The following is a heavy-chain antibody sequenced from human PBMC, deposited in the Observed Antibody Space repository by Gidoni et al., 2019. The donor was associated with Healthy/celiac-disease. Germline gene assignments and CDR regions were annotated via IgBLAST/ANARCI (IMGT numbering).Heavy chain of an antibody. CDR2: INPSGGST. D-gene: IGHD3-16*01. CDR1: GYPFTSYY. Sequence: QVQLVQSGAEVKKPGASVKVSCKASGYPFTSYYMHWVRQAPGQGLEWMGIINPSGGSTSYAQKFQGRVTMTRDTSTSTVYMELSSLRSEDTAVYYCARDRGSQNAFDIWGQGTMVTVSS. J-gene: IGHJ3*02. V-gene: IGHV1-46*01. CDR3: ARDRGSQNAFDI.